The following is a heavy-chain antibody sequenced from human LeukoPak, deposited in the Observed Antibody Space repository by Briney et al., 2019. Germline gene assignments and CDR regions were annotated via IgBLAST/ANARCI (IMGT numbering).Heavy chain of an antibody. Sequence: SETLTLTCAVYGRSFSAYYWSWIRQPPGKGPEWTGAINHSGSTNYNPSPKSRVTISVDTSKNQFSPKLSSVTAADTAVYYCASSIDSSGYSQSHHFDYWGQGTLVTVSS. CDR3: ASSIDSSGYSQSHHFDY. J-gene: IGHJ4*02. CDR2: INHSGST. V-gene: IGHV4-34*01. D-gene: IGHD3-22*01. CDR1: GRSFSAYY.